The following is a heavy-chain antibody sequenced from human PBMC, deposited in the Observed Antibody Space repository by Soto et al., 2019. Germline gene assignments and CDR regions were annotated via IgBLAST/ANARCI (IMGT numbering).Heavy chain of an antibody. Sequence: QVQLVESGGGVVQPGRSLRLSCAASGFTFSSYGMHWVRQAPGKGLEWVAVISYDGSNKYYADSVKGRFTISRDNSKNTLYLQMNSLRAEDTAVYYCAKDIGHWGFLWVNDYWGQGTLVTVSS. J-gene: IGHJ4*02. D-gene: IGHD3-10*01. CDR3: AKDIGHWGFLWVNDY. V-gene: IGHV3-30*18. CDR2: ISYDGSNK. CDR1: GFTFSSYG.